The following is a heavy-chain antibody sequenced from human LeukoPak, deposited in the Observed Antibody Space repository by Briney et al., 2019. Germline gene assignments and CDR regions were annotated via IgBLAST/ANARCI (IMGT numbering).Heavy chain of an antibody. CDR1: GFTFSAHW. V-gene: IGHV3-7*04. CDR2: IKQDGSEK. J-gene: IGHJ4*02. Sequence: GGSLRLSCAASGFTFSAHWTTWVRQAPGKGLEWVANIKQDGSEKYYVDSVKGRFTISRDNAKNSLYLQMNSLRAEDTAVYYCARGAPDYWGQGTLVSVSS. CDR3: ARGAPDY.